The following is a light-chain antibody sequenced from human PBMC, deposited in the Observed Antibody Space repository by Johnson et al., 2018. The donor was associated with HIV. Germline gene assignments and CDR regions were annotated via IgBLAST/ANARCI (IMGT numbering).Light chain of an antibody. Sequence: QSVLKQPPSVSAAPGQKVTISCSGSSSNIGNNYVSWYQQVPRTAPKLLIYDNNKRPSGIPDRFSGSKSGTSATLGIPGLQPGDEADYYCGTWDSSLSAGVFGTGTKVTVL. J-gene: IGLJ1*01. CDR3: GTWDSSLSAGV. CDR1: SSNIGNNY. V-gene: IGLV1-51*01. CDR2: DNN.